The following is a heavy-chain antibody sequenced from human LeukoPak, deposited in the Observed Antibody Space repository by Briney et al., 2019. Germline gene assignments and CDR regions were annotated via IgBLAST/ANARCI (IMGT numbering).Heavy chain of an antibody. V-gene: IGHV3-48*03. CDR2: ISSSGSTI. D-gene: IGHD3-9*01. Sequence: GGSLRLSCAASGFTFSSYEMNWVRQAPGKGLEWVSYISSSGSTIYYADSVKGRFTISRDSAKNSLYLQMNSLRAEDTAVYYCARATTYDILTGYSDYWGQGTLVTVSS. J-gene: IGHJ4*02. CDR1: GFTFSSYE. CDR3: ARATTYDILTGYSDY.